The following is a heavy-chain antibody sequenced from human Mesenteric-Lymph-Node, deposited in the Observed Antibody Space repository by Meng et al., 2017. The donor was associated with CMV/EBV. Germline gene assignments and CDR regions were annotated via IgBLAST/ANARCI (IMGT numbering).Heavy chain of an antibody. CDR3: APWTGYYHGY. CDR2: ISRNGETT. D-gene: IGHD3/OR15-3a*01. J-gene: IGHJ4*02. CDR1: GFTFSRSA. V-gene: IGHV3-64*02. Sequence: GESLKISCAASGFTFSRSAMHWVRQAPGKGLEYISAISRNGETTYYGDSVKGRFTISRDNSKNTLYLQMGSLRAEDMAVYYCAPWTGYYHGYWGQGTLVTVSS.